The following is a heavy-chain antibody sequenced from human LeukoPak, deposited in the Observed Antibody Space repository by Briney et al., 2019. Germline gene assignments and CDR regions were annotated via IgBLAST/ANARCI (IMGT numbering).Heavy chain of an antibody. J-gene: IGHJ4*02. CDR2: ISYSGST. CDR3: ARHVGPGYSYGFDN. CDR1: GGSISRHY. D-gene: IGHD5-18*01. V-gene: IGHV4-59*08. Sequence: TSETLSLTCTVSGGSISRHYWSWLRQSPGKGLQWLGYISYSGSTNYNPSLKSRVTISVDTSKNQFSLKLSSVTAADTAVFYCARHVGPGYSYGFDNWGQGTLVTVSS.